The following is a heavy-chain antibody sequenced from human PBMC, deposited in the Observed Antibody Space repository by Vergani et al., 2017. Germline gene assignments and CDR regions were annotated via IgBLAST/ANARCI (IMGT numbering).Heavy chain of an antibody. CDR1: GASIRSSNYY. J-gene: IGHJ5*02. Sequence: QLQLQESGPGLVKPSATLSLTCSVSGASIRSSNYYWGWFRQPPGKGLEWIASIYYSGSTYYNPSLKSRVTISVDTSTNQFSLKLSSVTAADTAGYFCARHSTVEWLVKLGWIDPWGQGILVTVSS. CDR3: ARHSTVEWLVKLGWIDP. CDR2: IYYSGST. D-gene: IGHD6-19*01. V-gene: IGHV4-39*01.